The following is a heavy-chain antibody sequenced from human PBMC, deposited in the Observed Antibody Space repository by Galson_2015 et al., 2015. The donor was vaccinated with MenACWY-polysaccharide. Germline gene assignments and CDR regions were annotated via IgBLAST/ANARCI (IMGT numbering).Heavy chain of an antibody. Sequence: SVKVSCKASGGTFSSYTISWVRQAPGQGLEWMGRIIPILGIANYAQKFQGRVTITADKSTSTAYMELSSLRSEDTAVYYCASGSSGYYPLDYWGQGTLVTVSS. CDR1: GGTFSSYT. CDR2: IIPILGIA. J-gene: IGHJ4*02. CDR3: ASGSSGYYPLDY. D-gene: IGHD3-22*01. V-gene: IGHV1-69*02.